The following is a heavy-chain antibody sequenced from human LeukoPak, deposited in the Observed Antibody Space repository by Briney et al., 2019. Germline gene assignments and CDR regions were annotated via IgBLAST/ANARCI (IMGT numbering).Heavy chain of an antibody. CDR1: GFTFSSYS. J-gene: IGHJ4*01. CDR3: VRGDQEASEPAFDY. Sequence: GGSLRLSCAASGFTFSSYSMNWVRQAPGKGLEWVSYISSGGSTIYYADSVRGRFSISRDTAKNSLYLEMNSLRDEDTAMYYCVRGDQEASEPAFDYWGHGTLVTVSS. CDR2: ISSGGSTI. V-gene: IGHV3-48*02. D-gene: IGHD1-14*01.